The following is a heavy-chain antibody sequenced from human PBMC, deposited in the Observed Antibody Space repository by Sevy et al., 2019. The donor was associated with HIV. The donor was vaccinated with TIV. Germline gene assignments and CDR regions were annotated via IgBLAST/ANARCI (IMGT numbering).Heavy chain of an antibody. J-gene: IGHJ3*01. D-gene: IGHD3-22*01. V-gene: IGHV1-69*06. Sequence: ASVKVSCKASGGTFNSYGINWVRQPPGQGLEWMGGIIPIFGTTNYAQRFQGRVTITADKSTGTAYMELSSLRSEETAVYYCAFDSNAYDVWGQGTMVTVSS. CDR2: IIPIFGTT. CDR3: AFDSNAYDV. CDR1: GGTFNSYG.